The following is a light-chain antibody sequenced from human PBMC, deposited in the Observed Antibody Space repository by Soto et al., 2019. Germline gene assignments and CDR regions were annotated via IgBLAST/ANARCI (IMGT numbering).Light chain of an antibody. V-gene: IGLV2-14*01. Sequence: QSALTQPASVSGSPGQSITISFTGTSSDVGSYNSVSWHQQHPGQAPTLMIYDVTNRASGIPDRFSASKSGNTASLTISGLQAGDEDDYYCSSYTSSATYVFVTGTKVTVL. CDR1: SSDVGSYNS. J-gene: IGLJ1*01. CDR3: SSYTSSATYV. CDR2: DVT.